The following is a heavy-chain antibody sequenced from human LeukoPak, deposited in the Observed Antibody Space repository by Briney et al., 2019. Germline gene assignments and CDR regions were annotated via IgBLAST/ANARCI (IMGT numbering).Heavy chain of an antibody. J-gene: IGHJ4*02. D-gene: IGHD3-22*01. CDR3: ARKSSGYYAVFDY. V-gene: IGHV3-66*01. CDR1: GFTFSSDA. CDR2: IYSGGST. Sequence: GGSLRLSCAASGFTFSSDAMSWVRQAPGKGLEWVSVIYSGGSTYYADSVKGRFTISRDNSKNTLYLQMNSLRAEDTAVYYCARKSSGYYAVFDYWGQGTLVTVSS.